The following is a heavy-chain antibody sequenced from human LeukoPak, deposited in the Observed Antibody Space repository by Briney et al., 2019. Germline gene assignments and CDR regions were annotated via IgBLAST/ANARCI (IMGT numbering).Heavy chain of an antibody. CDR3: AREASCSGGSCYPYFDL. J-gene: IGHJ2*01. CDR1: GYTFTGYY. D-gene: IGHD2-15*01. V-gene: IGHV1-2*02. Sequence: GASVKVSCKASGYTFTGYYMHWVRQAPGQGLEWMGWINPNSGGTNYAQKFQGRVTMTRDTSISTAYMELSRLRSDDTAVYYCAREASCSGGSCYPYFDLWGRGTLVTVSS. CDR2: INPNSGGT.